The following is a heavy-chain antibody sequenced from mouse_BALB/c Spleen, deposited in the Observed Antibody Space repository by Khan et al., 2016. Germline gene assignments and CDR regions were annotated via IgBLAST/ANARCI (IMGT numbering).Heavy chain of an antibody. CDR2: ISYSGST. Sequence: VQLQQSGPGLVKPSQSLSLTCTVTGYSITSDYAWNWIRQFPGNKLEWMGYISYSGSTSYNPSLKSRISITRDTSKNQFFLQLNSVTTEDTATYDCARGFDYWGQGTTLTVSS. CDR1: GYSITSDYA. V-gene: IGHV3-2*02. CDR3: ARGFDY. J-gene: IGHJ2*01.